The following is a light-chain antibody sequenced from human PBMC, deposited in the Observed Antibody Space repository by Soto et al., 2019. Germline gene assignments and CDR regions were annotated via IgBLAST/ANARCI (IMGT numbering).Light chain of an antibody. V-gene: IGKV3-11*01. CDR3: QQRSNWPPLT. CDR2: AAS. CDR1: QSVSSY. Sequence: EIVLTQSPATLSLSPGERATLSCRASQSVSSYLAWYQQRPGQAPRILIYAASNRSTGIPARFSGSGSGAAVTLTIISLLPEDAAVYYCQQRSNWPPLTFGGGTKVEIK. J-gene: IGKJ4*01.